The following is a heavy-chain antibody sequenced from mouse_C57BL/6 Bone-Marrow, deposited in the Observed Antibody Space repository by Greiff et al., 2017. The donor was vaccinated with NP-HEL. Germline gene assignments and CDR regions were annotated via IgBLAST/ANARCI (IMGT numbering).Heavy chain of an antibody. CDR3: ARVSRDYGPSSYWYFDV. CDR2: INYDGSSN. V-gene: IGHV5-16*01. CDR1: GFTFSDYY. Sequence: EVKLVESEGGLVQPGSSMKLSCTASGFTFSDYYMAWVRQVPEKGLEWVANINYDGSSNYYLDSLKSRFIISRDNAKNILYLQMSSLKSEDTATYYCARVSRDYGPSSYWYFDVWGTGTTVTVPS. J-gene: IGHJ1*03. D-gene: IGHD2-4*01.